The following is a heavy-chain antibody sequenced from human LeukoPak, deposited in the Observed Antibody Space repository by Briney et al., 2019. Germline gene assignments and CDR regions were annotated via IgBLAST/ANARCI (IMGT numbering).Heavy chain of an antibody. V-gene: IGHV4-59*01. CDR2: IYYSGST. J-gene: IGHJ6*02. CDR1: GGSISSYY. Sequence: SETLSLTCTVSGGSISSYYWSWIRQPPGKGLEWIGYIYYSGSTNYNPSLKSRVTISVDTSKNQFSLKLSSVTAADTAVYYCAGAMTTPYYYYGMDVWGQGTTVTVSS. D-gene: IGHD4-11*01. CDR3: AGAMTTPYYYYGMDV.